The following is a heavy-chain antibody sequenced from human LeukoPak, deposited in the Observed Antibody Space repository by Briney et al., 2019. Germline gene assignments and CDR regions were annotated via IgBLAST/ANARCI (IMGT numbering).Heavy chain of an antibody. J-gene: IGHJ4*02. V-gene: IGHV3-7*01. CDR2: ISPDGSDK. CDR1: GFAFSTYW. D-gene: IGHD2-15*01. Sequence: GGSLRLSCVASGFAFSTYWMNWVRQAPGKGLERVGTISPDGSDKYYVDSVKGRFTISRDNAKTSLYLQINSLRADDTALYFCARGIVVVVGASDHFDYWGQGTLITVSS. CDR3: ARGIVVVVGASDHFDY.